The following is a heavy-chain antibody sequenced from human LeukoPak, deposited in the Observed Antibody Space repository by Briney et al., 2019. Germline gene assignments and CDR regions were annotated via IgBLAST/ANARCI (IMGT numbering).Heavy chain of an antibody. J-gene: IGHJ4*02. CDR3: ARDSCSSTSCRKKFDN. D-gene: IGHD2-2*01. V-gene: IGHV4-39*07. CDR2: IYFSGST. CDR1: GDSISSANYY. Sequence: SETLSLTCTVSGDSISSANYYWGWVRQPPGKGLEWIGSIYFSGSTYYNPSLKSRVTISVETSKLQFSLKLSSVTAADTVVYYCARDSCSSTSCRKKFDNWGQGTLVTVSS.